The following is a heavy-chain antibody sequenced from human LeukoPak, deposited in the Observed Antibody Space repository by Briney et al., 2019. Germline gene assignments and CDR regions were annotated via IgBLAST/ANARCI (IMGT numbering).Heavy chain of an antibody. CDR3: ARGRRGYSYGFDY. Sequence: GGSLRLSCATSGFNFNSNAMIWVRQAPGKGLEWVSVIYSGGSTYYADSVKGRFTISRDNSKNTLYLQMNSLRAEDTAVYYCARGRRGYSYGFDYWGEGTLVTVSS. CDR1: GFNFNSNA. CDR2: IYSGGST. V-gene: IGHV3-66*01. J-gene: IGHJ4*02. D-gene: IGHD5-18*01.